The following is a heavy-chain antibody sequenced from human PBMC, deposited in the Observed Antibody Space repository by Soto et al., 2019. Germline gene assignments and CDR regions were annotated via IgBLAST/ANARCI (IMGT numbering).Heavy chain of an antibody. CDR2: INAGKSKT. CDR3: GRDQSGTGYYVDWFDP. V-gene: IGHV1-3*01. D-gene: IGHD3-10*02. Sequence: QVQFVQSGAEVKKPGASVMVSCKASGYTFSGHAIHWLRQAPGRRPEWLGWINAGKSKTYYSEKFEGRVTFTRDTVATTVNMELTSLTSEDTAVYYCGRDQSGTGYYVDWFDPWGQGTLVTVSS. CDR1: GYTFSGHA. J-gene: IGHJ5*02.